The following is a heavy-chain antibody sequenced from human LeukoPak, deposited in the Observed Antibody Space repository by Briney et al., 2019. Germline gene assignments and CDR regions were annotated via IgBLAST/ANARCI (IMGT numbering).Heavy chain of an antibody. V-gene: IGHV3-23*01. CDR3: AKKSGDHFHFDF. D-gene: IGHD2-21*01. J-gene: IGHJ4*02. Sequence: GGSLRLSCETAGFTFSSYVMHWVRQTPGKGLEWVATIGTSGANTYHADSVKGRFTISRDNSKSTLYLQMNSLRAEDTAVYHCAKKSGDHFHFDFWGQGTLVTVSS. CDR1: GFTFSSYV. CDR2: IGTSGANT.